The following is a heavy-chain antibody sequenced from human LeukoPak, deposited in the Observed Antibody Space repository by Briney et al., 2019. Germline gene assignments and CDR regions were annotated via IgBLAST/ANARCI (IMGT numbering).Heavy chain of an antibody. CDR1: GYTFTSYA. V-gene: IGHV7-4-1*02. D-gene: IGHD3-22*01. Sequence: GASVKVSCKASGYTFTSYAMNWVRQAPGQGLEWMGWINTNTGNPTYAQGFTGRFVFSLDTSVSTAYLQISSLKAEDTAVYYCARDIGYYYDSSGSQRAFDYWGQGTLVTVSS. CDR3: ARDIGYYYDSSGSQRAFDY. J-gene: IGHJ4*02. CDR2: INTNTGNP.